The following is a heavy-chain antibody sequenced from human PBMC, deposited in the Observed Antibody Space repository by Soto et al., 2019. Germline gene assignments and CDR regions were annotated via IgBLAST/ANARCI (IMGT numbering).Heavy chain of an antibody. D-gene: IGHD3-9*01. CDR1: GFTFSSYS. Sequence: GGSLRPSCAASGFTFSSYSMNWVRQAPGKGLEWVSSISSSSSYIYYADSVKGRFTISRDNAKNSLYLQMNSLRAEDTAVYYCARARGDILTGYSIDYWGQGTLVTVSS. CDR2: ISSSSSYI. J-gene: IGHJ4*02. CDR3: ARARGDILTGYSIDY. V-gene: IGHV3-21*01.